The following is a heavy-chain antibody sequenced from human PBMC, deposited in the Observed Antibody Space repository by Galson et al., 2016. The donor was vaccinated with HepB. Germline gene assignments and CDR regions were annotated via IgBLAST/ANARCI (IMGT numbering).Heavy chain of an antibody. V-gene: IGHV3-30*18. CDR1: GFRFGSYG. CDR3: AKDPYYGSDRGYGMDD. Sequence: SLRLSCAASGFRFGSYGMHWVRQAPGKGLEWVAYIPLDGSNKYYRDSVKGRFTISRDNSKNTVYLQMNSLRAEDTAVYYCAKDPYYGSDRGYGMDDWGQGTQVTVS. D-gene: IGHD3-10*01. J-gene: IGHJ6*02. CDR2: IPLDGSNK.